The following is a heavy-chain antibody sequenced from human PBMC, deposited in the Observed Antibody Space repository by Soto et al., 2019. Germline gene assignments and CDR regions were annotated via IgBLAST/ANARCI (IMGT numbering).Heavy chain of an antibody. Sequence: SETLSLTCVVSGGSLSSYYWSWIRQPPGKGLEWIGYIYYSGSTNYNPSLKSRVTISVDTSKNQFSLKLSSVTAADTAVYYCARAPYYYGRFDYWGQGTLVTVSS. CDR1: GGSLSSYY. CDR2: IYYSGST. CDR3: ARAPYYYGRFDY. D-gene: IGHD3-10*01. J-gene: IGHJ4*02. V-gene: IGHV4-59*01.